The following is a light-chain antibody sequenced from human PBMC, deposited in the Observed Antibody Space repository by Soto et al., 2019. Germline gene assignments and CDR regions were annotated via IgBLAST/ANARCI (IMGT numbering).Light chain of an antibody. V-gene: IGKV4-1*01. CDR1: QNVLYSSNNKNL. CDR3: KQSYSPPRYT. J-gene: IGKJ2*01. Sequence: DIVMTQSPEYLAVSLGERATINCKSSQNVLYSSNNKNLIAWYQQKPGQPPKLLIYLASTRESGVPDRVSGSGSGRAFTLTISSLQAEDVAVYYCKQSYSPPRYTFGQGNRLQIK. CDR2: LAS.